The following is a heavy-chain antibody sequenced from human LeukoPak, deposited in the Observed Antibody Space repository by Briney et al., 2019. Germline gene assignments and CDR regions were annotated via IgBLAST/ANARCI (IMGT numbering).Heavy chain of an antibody. J-gene: IGHJ4*02. V-gene: IGHV4-59*01. D-gene: IGHD2-15*01. CDR2: IYYSGST. CDR1: GGSISSYY. CDR3: ARVVDGGSFDY. Sequence: PSETLSLTCTVSGGSISSYYWSWIRQPPGKGLEWIGYIYYSGSTNYNPSLKSRVTISVDTSKNQFSLKLSSVTAADTAVYYCARVVDGGSFDYWGQGTLVTVSS.